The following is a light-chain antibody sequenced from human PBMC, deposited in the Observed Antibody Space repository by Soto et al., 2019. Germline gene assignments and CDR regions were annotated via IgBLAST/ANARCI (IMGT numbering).Light chain of an antibody. Sequence: EIVLTQSPGTLSLSPGERATPSCRASQSIARSYLVGYQQRPGQAPRLLIYATSSRATGIPDRFSGSGSGTDFTLTISRLEPEYFAVYYCQQYGGSLKWAFGQGTNVEIK. CDR2: ATS. V-gene: IGKV3-20*01. CDR1: QSIARSY. J-gene: IGKJ1*01. CDR3: QQYGGSLKWA.